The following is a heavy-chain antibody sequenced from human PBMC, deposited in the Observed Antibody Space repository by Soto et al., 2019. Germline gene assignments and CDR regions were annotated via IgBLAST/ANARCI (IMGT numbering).Heavy chain of an antibody. V-gene: IGHV3-66*01. D-gene: IGHD3-10*01. CDR2: IYSGGST. CDR3: AKAKWFESYYFDY. Sequence: PGGSLRLSCAASGFTVSSNYMSWVRQAPGKGLEWVSVIYSGGSTYYADYVKGRFTITRDNYKNTMYHQMNSLRAEDTAVYYCAKAKWFESYYFDYWGQGTLVTVSS. CDR1: GFTVSSNY. J-gene: IGHJ4*02.